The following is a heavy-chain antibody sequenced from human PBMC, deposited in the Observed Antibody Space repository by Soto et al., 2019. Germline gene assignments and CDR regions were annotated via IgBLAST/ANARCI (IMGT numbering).Heavy chain of an antibody. Sequence: GSGPTLVNPTQTLTLTCVFSGFSLNTGGVTVGWIRQPPGKALEWVALIYWDDGKRYSPSLKSRLTITKETSRNQVVLTMTNVDPEYTATYFCAHSPAPRVYFQHWGEGTLVTVSS. CDR3: AHSPAPRVYFQH. CDR1: GFSLNTGGVT. CDR2: IYWDDGK. J-gene: IGHJ1*01. V-gene: IGHV2-5*02. D-gene: IGHD3-10*01.